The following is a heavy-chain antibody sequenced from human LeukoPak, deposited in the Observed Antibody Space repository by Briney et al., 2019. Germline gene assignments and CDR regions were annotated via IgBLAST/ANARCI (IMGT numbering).Heavy chain of an antibody. Sequence: SETLSLTCTVSGGSISSYYWSWIRQPPGNGLEWIGYISYSGSTNFNPSLKSRVTISVDTSKNQFSLKLSSVTAADTAVYYCAREGTAGTNLNWFDPWGQGTLVTVSS. J-gene: IGHJ5*02. CDR3: AREGTAGTNLNWFDP. CDR1: GGSISSYY. D-gene: IGHD1-1*01. V-gene: IGHV4-59*01. CDR2: ISYSGST.